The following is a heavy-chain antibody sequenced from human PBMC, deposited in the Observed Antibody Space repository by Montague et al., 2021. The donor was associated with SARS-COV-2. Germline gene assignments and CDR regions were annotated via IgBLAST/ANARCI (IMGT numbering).Heavy chain of an antibody. Sequence: SLRLSCAASGYTFSSYAMSWVRQAPGKGLDCVSAISGSGCSTYYADSVQGRFTISRDNPKNTLYLQMNSLRAEDTAVYYCAKVVRLGWLRSDAFDIWGQGTMVTVSS. V-gene: IGHV3-23*01. CDR1: GYTFSSYA. J-gene: IGHJ3*02. CDR3: AKVVRLGWLRSDAFDI. D-gene: IGHD5-12*01. CDR2: ISGSGCST.